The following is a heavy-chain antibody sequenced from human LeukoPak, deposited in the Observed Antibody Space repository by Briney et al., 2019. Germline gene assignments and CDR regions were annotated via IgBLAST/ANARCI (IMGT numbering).Heavy chain of an antibody. CDR2: ISGSGGNT. J-gene: IGHJ5*02. Sequence: GESLRLSCAASGFTFVNYAMTWVRQAPGKGLEWVSVISGSGGNTYSVDSVKGRFTISRDNSKNTLYLQMNSLRAEDTAVYYCAKVYGDYVGWFDPWGQGTLVTVSS. CDR1: GFTFVNYA. V-gene: IGHV3-23*01. D-gene: IGHD4-17*01. CDR3: AKVYGDYVGWFDP.